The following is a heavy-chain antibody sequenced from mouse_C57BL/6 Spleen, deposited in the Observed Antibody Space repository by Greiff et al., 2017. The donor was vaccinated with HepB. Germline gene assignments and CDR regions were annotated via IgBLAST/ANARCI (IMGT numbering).Heavy chain of an antibody. Sequence: VQLVESGGGLVKPGGSLKLSCAASGFTFSSYAMSWVRQTPEKRLEWVATISDGGSYTYYPDNVKGRVTISRDNAKNNLYLQMSHLKSEDTAMYYCARDRDSSGGRYYFDYWGQGTTLTVSS. CDR2: ISDGGSYT. V-gene: IGHV5-4*01. CDR1: GFTFSSYA. D-gene: IGHD3-2*02. J-gene: IGHJ2*01. CDR3: ARDRDSSGGRYYFDY.